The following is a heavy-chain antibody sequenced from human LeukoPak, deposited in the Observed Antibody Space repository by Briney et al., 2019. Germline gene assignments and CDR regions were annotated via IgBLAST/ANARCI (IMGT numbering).Heavy chain of an antibody. CDR1: GFTFSNYW. V-gene: IGHV3-74*01. D-gene: IGHD3-22*01. J-gene: IGHJ4*02. CDR2: INTDGSHS. Sequence: GGSLRLSCAASGFTFSNYWMHWVRQAPGKGLVWVSRINTDGSHSDYADSVRGRFTISRDNSKNTLYLQMNSLRAEDTAVYYCATDGGYYYDSSGSTDYWGQGTLVTVSS. CDR3: ATDGGYYYDSSGSTDY.